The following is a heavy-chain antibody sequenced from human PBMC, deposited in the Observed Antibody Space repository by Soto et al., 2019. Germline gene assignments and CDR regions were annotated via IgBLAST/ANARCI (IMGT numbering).Heavy chain of an antibody. J-gene: IGHJ3*02. CDR3: AKGEMATINHAFDI. CDR2: ISWNSGSI. CDR1: GFTFDDYA. V-gene: IGHV3-9*01. Sequence: PGGSLRLSCAASGFTFDDYAMHWVRQAPGKGLEWVSGISWNSGSIGYADSVKGRFTISRDNAKNSLYLQMNSLRAEDTALYYCAKGEMATINHAFDIWGQGTMVTVSS.